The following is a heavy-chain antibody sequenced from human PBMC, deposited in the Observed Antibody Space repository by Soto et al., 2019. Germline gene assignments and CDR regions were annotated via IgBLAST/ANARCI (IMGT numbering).Heavy chain of an antibody. CDR3: ARVRARSLNYYGMDV. CDR1: GGTFSSYA. D-gene: IGHD6-6*01. CDR2: IIPIFGTA. V-gene: IGHV1-69*13. Sequence: ASVKVSCKASGGTFSSYAISWVRQAPGQGLEWMGGIIPIFGTANYAQKFQGRVTITADESTSTAYMELSSLRSEDTAVYYCARVRARSLNYYGMDVWGQGTTVTVSS. J-gene: IGHJ6*02.